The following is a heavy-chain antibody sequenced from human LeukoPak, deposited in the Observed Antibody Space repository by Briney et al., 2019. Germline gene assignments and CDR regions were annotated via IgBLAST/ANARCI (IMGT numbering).Heavy chain of an antibody. Sequence: GGSLRLSCAASGFTFSSYAMHWVRQAPGKGLEWVAVISYDGSNKYYADSVKGRFTISRDNSKNTLYLQMNSLRAEDTAVYYCARIRRDYDILTGYPGEDVWGQGTTVTVSS. D-gene: IGHD3-9*01. V-gene: IGHV3-30-3*01. J-gene: IGHJ6*02. CDR2: ISYDGSNK. CDR1: GFTFSSYA. CDR3: ARIRRDYDILTGYPGEDV.